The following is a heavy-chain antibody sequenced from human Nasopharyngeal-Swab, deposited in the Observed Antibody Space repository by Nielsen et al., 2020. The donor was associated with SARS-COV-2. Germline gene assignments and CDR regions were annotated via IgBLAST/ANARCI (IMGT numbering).Heavy chain of an antibody. V-gene: IGHV3-30*18. CDR2: ISYDGSSK. CDR1: GFTFSSYG. D-gene: IGHD2-2*01. CDR3: AKSIVVVPAAIGAGVPDV. J-gene: IGHJ6*04. Sequence: GESLKISCAASGFTFSSYGMHWVRQAPGKGLEWVAVISYDGSSKYYADSVKGRFTISRDNSKNTLYLQMNSLRAEDTAVYYCAKSIVVVPAAIGAGVPDVWGKGTTVTVSS.